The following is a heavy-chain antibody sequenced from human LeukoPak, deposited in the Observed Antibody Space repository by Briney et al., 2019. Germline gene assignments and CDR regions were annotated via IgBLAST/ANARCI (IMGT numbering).Heavy chain of an antibody. CDR1: GGTFSSYA. J-gene: IGHJ4*02. Sequence: SVKVSCKASGGTFSSYAISWVRQAPGQGLEWMGGIIPIFGTANYAQKLQGRVTMTTDTSTSTAYMELRSLRSDDTAVYYCARWGTMAVATGTADYWGQGTLVTVSS. CDR3: ARWGTMAVATGTADY. CDR2: IIPIFGTA. D-gene: IGHD6-19*01. V-gene: IGHV1-69*05.